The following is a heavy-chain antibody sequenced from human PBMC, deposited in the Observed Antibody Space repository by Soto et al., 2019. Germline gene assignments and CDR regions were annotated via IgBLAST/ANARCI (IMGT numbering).Heavy chain of an antibody. CDR3: AKMATTGVTTSFDS. J-gene: IGHJ4*02. Sequence: EVQLLESGGGLVQPGGSLRLSCAASAFTFSTYAMSWVRQAPGKGLEWVSTIGGTGDYRDYADSVKGRFTISRDNSKNTLYLQMNSLRAEDTSVYYCAKMATTGVTTSFDSWGQGTLVTVSS. D-gene: IGHD4-17*01. CDR2: IGGTGDYR. CDR1: AFTFSTYA. V-gene: IGHV3-23*01.